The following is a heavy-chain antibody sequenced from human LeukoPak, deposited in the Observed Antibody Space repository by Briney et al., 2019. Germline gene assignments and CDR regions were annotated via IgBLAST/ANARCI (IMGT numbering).Heavy chain of an antibody. Sequence: SGGSLRLSCAASGFTFSSYWMSWVRQAPGKGLEWVANIKQDGSEKYYVDSVKGRFTISRDNAKNSLYLQMNSLRAEETAVYYCARRGITMVRGVKGNYYYYYMDVWGKGTTVTVSS. CDR3: ARRGITMVRGVKGNYYYYYMDV. D-gene: IGHD3-10*01. CDR1: GFTFSSYW. CDR2: IKQDGSEK. J-gene: IGHJ6*03. V-gene: IGHV3-7*01.